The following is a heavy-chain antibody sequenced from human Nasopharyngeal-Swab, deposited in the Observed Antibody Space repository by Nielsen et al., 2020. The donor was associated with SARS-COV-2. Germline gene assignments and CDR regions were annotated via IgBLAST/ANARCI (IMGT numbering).Heavy chain of an antibody. CDR3: ARSAVRSWFDP. Sequence: GGSLRLSCAASGFTFSSYWMSWVRQAPGKGLEWVANMKQDGSEKYYVDSVKGRFTISRDNAKNSLYLQMNSLRAEDTAVYYCARSAVRSWFDPWGQGTLVTVSS. J-gene: IGHJ5*02. CDR1: GFTFSSYW. CDR2: MKQDGSEK. D-gene: IGHD3-10*01. V-gene: IGHV3-7*01.